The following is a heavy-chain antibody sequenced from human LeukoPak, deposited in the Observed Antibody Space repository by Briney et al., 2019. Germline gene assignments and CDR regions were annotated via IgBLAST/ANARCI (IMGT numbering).Heavy chain of an antibody. V-gene: IGHV3-23*01. CDR1: GFTFSSYA. J-gene: IGHJ4*02. CDR3: AKIRYDFWSGRVNTYYFDY. Sequence: GWSLRLSCAASGFTFSSYAMSWVRQAPGKGLEWVSAISGSGGSTYYADSVKGRFTISRDNSKNTLYLQMNSLRAEDTAVYYCAKIRYDFWSGRVNTYYFDYWGQGTLVTVSS. D-gene: IGHD3-3*01. CDR2: ISGSGGST.